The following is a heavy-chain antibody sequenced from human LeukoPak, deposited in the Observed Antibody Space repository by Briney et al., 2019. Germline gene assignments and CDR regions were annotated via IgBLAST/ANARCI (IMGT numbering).Heavy chain of an antibody. D-gene: IGHD5-12*01. V-gene: IGHV4-39*07. Sequence: LETLSLTCTVSGGSISSSDYYGGWIRQPPGKGLEWIGSIYDSGYTYYNPSLKSRVTISVDTSKNQFSLKLSSVTAADTAVYYCARGVAGYGPYDYWGQGTLVTVSS. CDR3: ARGVAGYGPYDY. CDR1: GGSISSSDYY. CDR2: IYDSGYT. J-gene: IGHJ4*02.